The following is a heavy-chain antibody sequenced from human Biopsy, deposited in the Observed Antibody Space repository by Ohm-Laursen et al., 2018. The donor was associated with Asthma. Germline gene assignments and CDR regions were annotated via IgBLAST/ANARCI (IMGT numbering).Heavy chain of an antibody. V-gene: IGHV3-30*03. CDR1: GFVFSQCG. Sequence: SLRLSCAASGFVFSQCGMHWVRQGPGKGLERVALVSSDGHNKYYEDSVKGRFTISRDNSRNRLYLQINSLTVEDSAVYFCARQSGQEYGDSIPFDTWGQGTKVAASS. CDR2: VSSDGHNK. J-gene: IGHJ3*02. D-gene: IGHD3-22*01. CDR3: ARQSGQEYGDSIPFDT.